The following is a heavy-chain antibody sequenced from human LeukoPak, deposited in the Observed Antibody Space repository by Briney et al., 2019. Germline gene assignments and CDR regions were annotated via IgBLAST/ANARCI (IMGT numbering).Heavy chain of an antibody. D-gene: IGHD3-10*01. J-gene: IGHJ2*01. V-gene: IGHV3-74*01. CDR1: GFTFSRYW. CDR3: ARVNTGNWHFDL. CDR2: INTDGSTI. Sequence: GGSLRLSCAASGFTFSRYWMHWVRQAPGKGLVWVSRINTDGSTISYADSVKGRFTISRDNAKNTVYLQMNSLGAGDTALYFCARVNTGNWHFDLWGRGTLVTVSS.